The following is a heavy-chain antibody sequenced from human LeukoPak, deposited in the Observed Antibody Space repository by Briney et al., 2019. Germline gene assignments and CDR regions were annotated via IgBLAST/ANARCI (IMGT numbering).Heavy chain of an antibody. CDR2: ISANNGDT. CDR1: GFTFTSYG. CDR3: ARKGMGSPLDF. J-gene: IGHJ4*02. Sequence: ASVKVSCKTSGFTFTSYGISWMRQAPGQGLEWIAWISANNGDTHYAQRLQGRVTLTTDTSTGTACMEVRSLRSDDTAVYYCARKGMGSPLDFWGQGTLVTVSS. D-gene: IGHD3-10*01. V-gene: IGHV1-18*04.